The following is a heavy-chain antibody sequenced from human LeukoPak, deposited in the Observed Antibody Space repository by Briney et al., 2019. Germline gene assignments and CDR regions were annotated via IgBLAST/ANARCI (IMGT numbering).Heavy chain of an antibody. CDR3: ARDDVTMVRGVIITLYYYGMDV. Sequence: ASVKVSCKASGGTFSSYAISWVRQAPGQGLERMGGIIPIFGTANYAQKFQGRVTITADESTSTAYMELSSLRSEDTAVYYCARDDVTMVRGVIITLYYYGMDVWGQGTTVTVSS. D-gene: IGHD3-10*01. CDR2: IIPIFGTA. J-gene: IGHJ6*02. V-gene: IGHV1-69*13. CDR1: GGTFSSYA.